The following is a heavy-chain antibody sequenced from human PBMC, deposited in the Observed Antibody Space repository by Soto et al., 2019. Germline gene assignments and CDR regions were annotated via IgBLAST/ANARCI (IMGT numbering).Heavy chain of an antibody. CDR3: ASPGYPSDILTGYYLGLGYFDL. CDR2: IIPILGIA. Sequence: QVQLVQSGAEVKKPGSSVKVSCKASGGTFSSYTISWVRQAPGQGLEWMGRIIPILGIANYAQKFQGRVTITAAKSTSTAYMELSSLRSEDTAVYYCASPGYPSDILTGYYLGLGYFDLWGRGTLVTVSS. V-gene: IGHV1-69*02. J-gene: IGHJ2*01. D-gene: IGHD3-9*01. CDR1: GGTFSSYT.